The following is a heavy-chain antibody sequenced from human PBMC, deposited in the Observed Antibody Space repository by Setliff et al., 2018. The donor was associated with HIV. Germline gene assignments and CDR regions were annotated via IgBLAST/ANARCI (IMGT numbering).Heavy chain of an antibody. D-gene: IGHD3-10*01. V-gene: IGHV3-15*01. CDR2: IKSKTDGGTT. CDR1: GFTFNNAW. Sequence: PGGSLRLSCAASGFTFNNAWMTWVRQAPGKGLEWVGHIKSKTDGGTTDYAAPVKGRFTISRDDSKTTLYLQMNSLKTEDTAVYYCTREIRDGYPRSSNWGQGTLVTVSS. CDR3: TREIRDGYPRSSN. J-gene: IGHJ4*02.